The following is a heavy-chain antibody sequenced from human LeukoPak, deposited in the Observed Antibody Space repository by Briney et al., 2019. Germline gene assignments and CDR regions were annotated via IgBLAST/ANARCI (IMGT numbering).Heavy chain of an antibody. CDR3: ARAFEYSSSSGVDY. D-gene: IGHD6-6*01. Sequence: SGGSLRLSCAASGFTFSSYSMNWVRQAPGKGLEWVSYISSSSSTIYYADSVKGRFTISRDNAKNSLYLQMNSLRAEDTAVYYCARAFEYSSSSGVDYWGQGTLVTVSS. CDR1: GFTFSSYS. J-gene: IGHJ4*02. CDR2: ISSSSSTI. V-gene: IGHV3-48*01.